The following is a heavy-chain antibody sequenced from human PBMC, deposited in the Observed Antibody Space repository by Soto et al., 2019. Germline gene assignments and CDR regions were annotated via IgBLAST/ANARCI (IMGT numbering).Heavy chain of an antibody. CDR3: ARAAVATDWYFDL. Sequence: SETLSLTCTVSGGSISSSRYYWGWVRQPPGKGLEWIGSIFYSGNTYFNPSLKSRLTMSVDTSKNQFSLKLSSVTAADTAVYYSARAAVATDWYFDLWGRGTLVTVSS. J-gene: IGHJ2*01. V-gene: IGHV4-39*01. D-gene: IGHD6-19*01. CDR1: GGSISSSRYY. CDR2: IFYSGNT.